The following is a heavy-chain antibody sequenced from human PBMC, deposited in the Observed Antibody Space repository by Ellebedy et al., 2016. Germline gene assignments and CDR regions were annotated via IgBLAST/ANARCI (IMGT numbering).Heavy chain of an antibody. CDR1: GFTFDDYA. CDR2: ITWNSGSI. V-gene: IGHV3-9*01. CDR3: AKGAFSGSPFYFDY. D-gene: IGHD1-26*01. J-gene: IGHJ4*02. Sequence: SLKISCAASGFTFDDYAMHWVRQGLGKGLEWVSGITWNSGSIVYADSVKGRFPISRDNAKKYLFLQMNSLRPEDTAFYYCAKGAFSGSPFYFDYWGQGVLVTVSS.